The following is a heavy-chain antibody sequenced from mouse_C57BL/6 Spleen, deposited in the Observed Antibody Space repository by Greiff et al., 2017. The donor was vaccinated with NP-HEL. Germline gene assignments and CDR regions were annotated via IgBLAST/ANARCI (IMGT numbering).Heavy chain of an antibody. V-gene: IGHV2-3*01. CDR3: AKPEDDGYYDYAMDY. D-gene: IGHD2-3*01. CDR2: IWGDGST. Sequence: QVHVMQSGPGLVAPSQSLSITCTVSGFSLPSYGVSWVRQPPGKGLEWLGVIWGDGSTTSHSALISRRRISNDTSKSQVILKLNRRQTDDTATYYCAKPEDDGYYDYAMDYWGKGTSVTVSS. CDR1: GFSLPSYG. J-gene: IGHJ4*01.